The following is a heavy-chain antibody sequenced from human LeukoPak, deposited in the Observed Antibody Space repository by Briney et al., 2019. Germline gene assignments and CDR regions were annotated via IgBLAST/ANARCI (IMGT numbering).Heavy chain of an antibody. Sequence: GGSLRLSCAASGFTFSSYAMSWVRQAPGKGLEWVAVISYDGSNKYYADSVKGRFTISRDNSKNTLYLQMNSLRVEDTAVYHCAKRMGPSIVAADLDYWGQGTLVTVSS. D-gene: IGHD6-13*01. CDR3: AKRMGPSIVAADLDY. J-gene: IGHJ4*02. CDR1: GFTFSSYA. CDR2: ISYDGSNK. V-gene: IGHV3-30-3*02.